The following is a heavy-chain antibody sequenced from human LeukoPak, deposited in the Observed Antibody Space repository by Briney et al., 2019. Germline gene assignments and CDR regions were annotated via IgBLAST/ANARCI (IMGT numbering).Heavy chain of an antibody. Sequence: GGSLRLSCAASGFIFGGYAMHWVRQAPGEGPQWLAVISYDGGKTYYADSVEGRFTISRDNSKSTVYLEINSLRSEDTAIYYCARGFNDFWSGSQLEYWGQGTLVTVSS. V-gene: IGHV3-30-3*01. CDR3: ARGFNDFWSGSQLEY. CDR1: GFIFGGYA. D-gene: IGHD3-3*01. J-gene: IGHJ4*02. CDR2: ISYDGGKT.